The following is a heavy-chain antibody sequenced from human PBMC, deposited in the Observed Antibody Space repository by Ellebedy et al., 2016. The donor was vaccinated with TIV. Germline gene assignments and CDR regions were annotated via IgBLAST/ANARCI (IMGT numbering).Heavy chain of an antibody. V-gene: IGHV3-30*04. CDR2: ISYDGSNK. J-gene: IGHJ4*02. CDR3: ARPTGAYYYGSGSYYPY. Sequence: GGSLRLSXAVSGFTFSSYAMHWVRQAPGKGLEWVAVISYDGSNKYYADSVKGRFTISRDNSKNTLYLQMNSLRAEDTAVYYCARPTGAYYYGSGSYYPYWGQGTLVTVSS. CDR1: GFTFSSYA. D-gene: IGHD3-10*01.